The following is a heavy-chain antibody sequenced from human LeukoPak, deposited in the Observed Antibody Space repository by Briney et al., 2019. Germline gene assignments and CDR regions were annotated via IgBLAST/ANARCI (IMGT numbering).Heavy chain of an antibody. CDR1: GFTFSSNS. CDR2: ISSSSSYI. CDR3: ARGPARQWDYYDSSGYYSTSFDY. V-gene: IGHV3-21*01. J-gene: IGHJ4*02. D-gene: IGHD3-22*01. Sequence: GGSLRLSCAASGFTFSSNSMNWVRQAPGEGLEWVSSISSSSSYIYYADSVKGRFTISRDNAKNSLYLQMNSLRAEDTAVYYCARGPARQWDYYDSSGYYSTSFDYWGQGTLVTVSS.